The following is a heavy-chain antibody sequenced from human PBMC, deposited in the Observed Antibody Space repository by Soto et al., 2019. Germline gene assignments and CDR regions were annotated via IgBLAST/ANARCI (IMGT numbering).Heavy chain of an antibody. CDR2: ISAYNGNT. J-gene: IGHJ4*02. CDR1: GYSFTSHY. Sequence: ASVKVSCKASGYSFTSHYMHWVRQAPGQGLEWMGRISAYNGNTNYAQKLQGRVTMTTDTSTSTAYMELRSLRSDDTAVYYCARDRAGDFDSFDYWGQGTLVTVSS. D-gene: IGHD3-9*01. CDR3: ARDRAGDFDSFDY. V-gene: IGHV1-18*04.